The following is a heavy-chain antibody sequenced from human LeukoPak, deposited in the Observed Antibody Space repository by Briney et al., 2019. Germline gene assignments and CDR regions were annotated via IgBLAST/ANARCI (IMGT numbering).Heavy chain of an antibody. D-gene: IGHD7-27*01. CDR1: GFTFSSSA. J-gene: IGHJ3*02. CDR2: ISASGGST. V-gene: IGHV3-23*01. CDR3: AKPALTGDLAFDI. Sequence: GGSLRLSCAASGFTFSSSAMSWVRQVPGKGLEWVSGISASGGSTYYADSVKGRFTISRDNSKNTLYLQMNSLRAEDTAVYYCAKPALTGDLAFDIWGQGTMVTVSS.